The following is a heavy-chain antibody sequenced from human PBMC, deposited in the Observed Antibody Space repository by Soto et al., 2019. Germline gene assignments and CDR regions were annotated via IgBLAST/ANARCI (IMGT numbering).Heavy chain of an antibody. J-gene: IGHJ4*02. V-gene: IGHV1-69*01. CDR3: ARDLYSSGYWGYFDY. CDR2: IIPIFGTA. D-gene: IGHD3-22*01. CDR1: GGTFSSYA. Sequence: QVQLVQSGAEVKKPGSSVKVSCKASGGTFSSYAISWVRQAPGQGLEWMGGIIPIFGTANYLQKFQGRVTITADESTSTAYMELSSLRSEDTAVYYCARDLYSSGYWGYFDYWGQGTLVTVSS.